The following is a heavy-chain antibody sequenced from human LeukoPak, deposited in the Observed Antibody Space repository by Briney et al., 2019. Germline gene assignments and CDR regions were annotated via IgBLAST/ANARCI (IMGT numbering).Heavy chain of an antibody. CDR2: IYYTGST. Sequence: SETLSLTCTVSGDSISSYYWSWIRQPPEKGLEWIGYIYYTGSTNYNPSLKSRVTISLDTSKTQFSLKINSVTAADTAIYYCARLQRITMSGPDYWYFDLWGRGTLVTVSS. V-gene: IGHV4-59*01. D-gene: IGHD3-10*02. J-gene: IGHJ2*01. CDR1: GDSISSYY. CDR3: ARLQRITMSGPDYWYFDL.